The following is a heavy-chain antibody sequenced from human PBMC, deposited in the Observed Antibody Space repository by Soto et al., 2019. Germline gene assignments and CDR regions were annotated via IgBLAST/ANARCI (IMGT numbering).Heavy chain of an antibody. J-gene: IGHJ6*02. D-gene: IGHD3-10*01. CDR3: ARELWFGEFPLYYYYYGMDV. Sequence: LRLSCAASGFTFSSYAMHWVRQAPGKGLEWVAVISYDGSNKYYADSVKGRFTISRDNSKNTLYLQMNSLRAEDTAVYYCARELWFGEFPLYYYYYGMDVWGQGTTVTVSS. CDR1: GFTFSSYA. V-gene: IGHV3-30-3*01. CDR2: ISYDGSNK.